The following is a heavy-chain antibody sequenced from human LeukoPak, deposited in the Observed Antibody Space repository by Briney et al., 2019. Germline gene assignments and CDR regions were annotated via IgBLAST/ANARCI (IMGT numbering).Heavy chain of an antibody. V-gene: IGHV3-30-3*01. CDR3: ARDFGYYDSSGLNAFDI. J-gene: IGHJ3*02. Sequence: GGSLRLSCAASGFTFSSYAMHWVRQVPGKGLEWVAVISYDGSNKYYADSVKGRFTISRDNSKNTLYLQMNSLRAEDTAVYYCARDFGYYDSSGLNAFDIWGQGTMVTVSS. D-gene: IGHD3-22*01. CDR1: GFTFSSYA. CDR2: ISYDGSNK.